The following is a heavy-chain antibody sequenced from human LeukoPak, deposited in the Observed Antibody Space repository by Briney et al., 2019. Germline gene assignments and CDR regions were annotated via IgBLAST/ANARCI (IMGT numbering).Heavy chain of an antibody. CDR1: GGTFSSYA. CDR3: ALAVVTATTLRYFDL. J-gene: IGHJ2*01. CDR2: IIPIFGIA. V-gene: IGHV1-69*04. Sequence: PVKVSCKASGGTFSSYAISWVRQAPGQGLEWMGRIIPIFGIANYAQKFQGRVTITADKSTSTAYMELSSLRSEDTAVYYCALAVVTATTLRYFDLWGRGTLVTVSS. D-gene: IGHD2-21*02.